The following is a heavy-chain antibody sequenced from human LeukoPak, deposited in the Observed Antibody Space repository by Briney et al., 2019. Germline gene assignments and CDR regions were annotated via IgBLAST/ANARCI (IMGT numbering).Heavy chain of an antibody. D-gene: IGHD3-22*01. CDR3: ARGRYYPEYYYDSSGWTDAFDI. CDR2: IIPIFGTT. V-gene: IGHV1-69*06. Sequence: ASVKVSCKTSGDSFSSYSINWVRLAPGQGLEWMGRIIPIFGTTTYAQSFQGRVTITADKSTSTAYMEVGSLRSEDTAVYYCARGRYYPEYYYDSSGWTDAFDIWGQGTMVTVSS. CDR1: GDSFSSYS. J-gene: IGHJ3*02.